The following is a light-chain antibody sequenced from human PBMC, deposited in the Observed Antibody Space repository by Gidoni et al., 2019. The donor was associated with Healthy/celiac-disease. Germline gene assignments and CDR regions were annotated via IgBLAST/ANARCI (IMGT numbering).Light chain of an antibody. Sequence: QSALTQPASVSGSPGQSITISCTGTSSDVGGYNYVSWYQQHPGKAPKLMIYDVSNRPSGVSNRFSGSKSGNTASLTISGLHADDEADYYCSSYTSRSVVFGGGTKLTVL. J-gene: IGLJ2*01. CDR1: SSDVGGYNY. CDR3: SSYTSRSVV. CDR2: DVS. V-gene: IGLV2-14*01.